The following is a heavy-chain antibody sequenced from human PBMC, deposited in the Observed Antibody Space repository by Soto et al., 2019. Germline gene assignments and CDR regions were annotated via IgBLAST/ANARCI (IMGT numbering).Heavy chain of an antibody. V-gene: IGHV3-15*07. CDR3: ISSIQEGY. CDR2: SKTKADGGTE. J-gene: IGHJ4*02. CDR1: GFSLSGAW. Sequence: DLVESGGGLVRPGGSLRLSCVVSGFSLSGAWINWVRQAPGKGLEWVGLSKTKADGGTEDYAAPVKGRFTISRDDSRNTIYLQMNSLKTEDTGVYYRISSIQEGYWGQGALVTVSA.